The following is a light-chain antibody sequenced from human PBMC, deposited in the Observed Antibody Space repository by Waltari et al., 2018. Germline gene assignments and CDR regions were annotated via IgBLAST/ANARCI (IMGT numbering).Light chain of an antibody. CDR1: SNDVGGYNF. J-gene: IGLJ3*02. CDR2: DVR. V-gene: IGLV2-11*01. CDR3: CSCAGTYTWV. Sequence: QSALTQPRSVSGSPGQSVTISCPGTSNDVGGYNFVSWYQHHPGKDPKLIIYDVRRRPSEVPDRFSGSKADNTASLTISGLQAEDEAEYYCCSCAGTYTWVFGGGTKLTVL.